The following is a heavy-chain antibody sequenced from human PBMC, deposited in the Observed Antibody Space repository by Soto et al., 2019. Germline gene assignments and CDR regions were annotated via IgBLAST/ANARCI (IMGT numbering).Heavy chain of an antibody. CDR1: GFTFSTYF. Sequence: LGGSLRLSCAASGFTFSTYFMNWVRQAPGKGLDWVSTISGSSDKIYYADSVKGRFTISRDNSKNTLYVQMNSLRAEDTAVYYCATDLWNVVIPSWGQGTLVTVS. CDR2: ISGSSDKI. J-gene: IGHJ5*02. V-gene: IGHV3-23*01. CDR3: ATDLWNVVIPS. D-gene: IGHD2-21*01.